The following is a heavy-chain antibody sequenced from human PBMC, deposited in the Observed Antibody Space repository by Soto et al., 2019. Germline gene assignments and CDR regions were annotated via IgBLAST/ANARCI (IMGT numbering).Heavy chain of an antibody. Sequence: EVQLLESGGDLVQPGGSLRLSCAASGFTFSSYAMSWVRQAPGKGLEWVSIISGSGGTTYYADSVKGRFTISRDNSKNTLYLQMNSLRAEDTAVYYCAKCMGSTTCTNFDCWGQGTLVTVSS. CDR2: ISGSGGTT. V-gene: IGHV3-23*01. J-gene: IGHJ4*02. CDR3: AKCMGSTTCTNFDC. D-gene: IGHD2-2*01. CDR1: GFTFSSYA.